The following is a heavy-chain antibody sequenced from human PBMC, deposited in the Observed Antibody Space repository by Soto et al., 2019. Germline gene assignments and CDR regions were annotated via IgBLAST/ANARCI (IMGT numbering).Heavy chain of an antibody. Sequence: EVQLVESGGDLVQPGGSLRLSCAASGFTFSSYDMHWVRQVTGKGPEWVSGIGTAGDTYYPGSVKGRFTISRENAKNSLYLQMNSLRVGDTAVYYCARVPLAVTYWQNYYFDLWGQGTLVTVSS. CDR2: IGTAGDT. J-gene: IGHJ4*02. D-gene: IGHD6-19*01. CDR3: ARVPLAVTYWQNYYFDL. V-gene: IGHV3-13*01. CDR1: GFTFSSYD.